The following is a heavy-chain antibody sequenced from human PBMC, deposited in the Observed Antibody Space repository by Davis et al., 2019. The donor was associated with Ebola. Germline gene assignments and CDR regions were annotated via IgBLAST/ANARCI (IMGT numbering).Heavy chain of an antibody. J-gene: IGHJ4*02. CDR2: INAGNGNT. Sequence: ASVKVSCKASGYTFTSYAMHWVRQAPGQRLEWMGWINAGNGNTKYSQKFQGRVTITRDTSASTAYMELRSLRSDDTAMYYCARDDSSSSVDSWGQGTLVTVSS. D-gene: IGHD6-6*01. CDR1: GYTFTSYA. CDR3: ARDDSSSSVDS. V-gene: IGHV1-3*01.